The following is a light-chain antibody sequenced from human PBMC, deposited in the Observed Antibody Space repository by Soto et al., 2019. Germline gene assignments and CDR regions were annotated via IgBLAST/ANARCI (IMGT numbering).Light chain of an antibody. V-gene: IGKV3-15*01. CDR2: GAS. CDR1: QSISSY. J-gene: IGKJ1*01. CDR3: HQVNDWPRGT. Sequence: EIVMTQSPATLSASPGERATLCCWASQSISSYLAWYQQKPGQAPRLLIYGASTRATDIPARFSGGGSGTEFTLTINSLQSEDVAVYYCHQVNDWPRGTFGQGTKVEVK.